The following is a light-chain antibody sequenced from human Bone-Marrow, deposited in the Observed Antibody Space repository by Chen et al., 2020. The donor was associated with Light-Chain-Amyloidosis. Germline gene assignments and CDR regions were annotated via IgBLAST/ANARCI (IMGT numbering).Light chain of an antibody. CDR2: GSS. CDR1: QTISSNY. Sequence: EIVLTPSPVTLSLSPGEGANLSCRASQTISSNYLTWYQQKFGQAPRLLIYGSSSRATGIPDRFTGSGSGSDFTLTINRLEPEDFAMYYCQQYGTSPLTFGRGTKVEIK. J-gene: IGKJ4*01. CDR3: QQYGTSPLT. V-gene: IGKV3-20*01.